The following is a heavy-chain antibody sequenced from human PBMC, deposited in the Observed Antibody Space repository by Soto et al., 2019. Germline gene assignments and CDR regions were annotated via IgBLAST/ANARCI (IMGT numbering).Heavy chain of an antibody. Sequence: EVQLLESGGGLVQPGGSLRLSCAASGFTFSSFAMSWVRQAPGKGLEWVSAIRGGGGGTYYADSVKGRFTISRDNSKNTQYLQINSLRAEDTAVYYCARVLGGSGSPVDYWGQGTLVTVSS. CDR2: IRGGGGGT. V-gene: IGHV3-23*01. CDR1: GFTFSSFA. J-gene: IGHJ4*02. D-gene: IGHD2-15*01. CDR3: ARVLGGSGSPVDY.